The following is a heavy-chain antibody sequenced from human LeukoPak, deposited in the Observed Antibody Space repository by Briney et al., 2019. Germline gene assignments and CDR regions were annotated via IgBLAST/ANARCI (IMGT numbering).Heavy chain of an antibody. CDR1: GFTFSSYE. CDR3: AREWARGYSTLDY. Sequence: GGSLRLSCAASGFTFSSYEMNWVRQAPGKGLEGVLYISSSGSTIYYADSVKGRFTTARDNAQSLLYLQMNSLRAEDTAVYYCAREWARGYSTLDYWGQGTLVTVSS. V-gene: IGHV3-48*03. CDR2: ISSSGSTI. J-gene: IGHJ4*02. D-gene: IGHD5-18*01.